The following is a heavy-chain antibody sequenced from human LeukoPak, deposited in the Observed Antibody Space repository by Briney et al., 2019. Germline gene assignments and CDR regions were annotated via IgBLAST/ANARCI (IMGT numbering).Heavy chain of an antibody. D-gene: IGHD6-19*01. CDR3: AGSLSYSSGWYNY. J-gene: IGHJ4*02. V-gene: IGHV3-7*01. CDR2: IKQDGREK. Sequence: GGSLRLSCAASGFTFSSYWMSWVRQAPGKGLEWVANIKQDGREKYYVDSVKGRFTVSRDNAENSLYLQMNSLRAEDTAVYYCAGSLSYSSGWYNYWGQGTLVTVSS. CDR1: GFTFSSYW.